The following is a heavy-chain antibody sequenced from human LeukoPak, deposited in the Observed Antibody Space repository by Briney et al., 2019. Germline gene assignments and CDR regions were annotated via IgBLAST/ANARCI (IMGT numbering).Heavy chain of an antibody. V-gene: IGHV3-23*01. CDR2: ICGRGGIT. Sequence: GGSLRLSCAASGFTFNIYAMNWVPHTPGKGLEWVSNICGRGGITYYTDSVKGRFTISRDTSNNTLYLQMISLRAADTDVYDCAKGGIAGHRWFDPWGQGTLVTVSS. CDR3: AKGGIAGHRWFDP. CDR1: GFTFNIYA. D-gene: IGHD6-13*01. J-gene: IGHJ5*02.